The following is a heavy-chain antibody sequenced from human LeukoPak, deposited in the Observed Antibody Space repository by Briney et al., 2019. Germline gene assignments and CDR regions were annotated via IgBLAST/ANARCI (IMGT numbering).Heavy chain of an antibody. CDR2: IYSGGST. J-gene: IGHJ3*02. CDR3: ARARYDYGDYVGAFEI. CDR1: GFTVSGHY. D-gene: IGHD4-17*01. V-gene: IGHV3-53*01. Sequence: GGSLRLSCAASGFTVSGHYMSWVRQASGKGLEWVSVIYSGGSTFYGDSVKGRFTISRDNSKNTLYLQMNSLRAEDTAVYYCARARYDYGDYVGAFEIWGQGTMVTVSS.